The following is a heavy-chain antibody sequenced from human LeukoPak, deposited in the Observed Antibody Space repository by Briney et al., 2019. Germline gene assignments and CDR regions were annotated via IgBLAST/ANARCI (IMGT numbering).Heavy chain of an antibody. CDR2: IIPIFGTA. V-gene: IGHV1-69*05. CDR1: GGTFSSYA. D-gene: IGHD3-22*01. CDR3: ARVTHDSSGYYYWFDP. Sequence: SVKVSCKASGGTFSSYAISWVRQAPGQGLEWMGGIIPIFGTANYAQKFQGRVTITTDESTSTAYMELSSLRSEDTAVYYRARVTHDSSGYYYWFDPWGQGTLVTVSS. J-gene: IGHJ5*02.